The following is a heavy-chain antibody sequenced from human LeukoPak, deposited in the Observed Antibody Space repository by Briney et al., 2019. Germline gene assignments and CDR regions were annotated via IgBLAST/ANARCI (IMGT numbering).Heavy chain of an antibody. CDR1: GASITSSY. CDR3: ARHPFSNPLDF. Sequence: SETLSLTCTVSGASITSSYWSWIRQPPGKGLEWIGYVYHTGNTDYNPSLRSRVTISLDTSKSHFTLSLSSATAADTAVYFCARHPFSNPLDFWGRGTLVTVSS. D-gene: IGHD2/OR15-2a*01. V-gene: IGHV4-59*08. CDR2: VYHTGNT. J-gene: IGHJ4*02.